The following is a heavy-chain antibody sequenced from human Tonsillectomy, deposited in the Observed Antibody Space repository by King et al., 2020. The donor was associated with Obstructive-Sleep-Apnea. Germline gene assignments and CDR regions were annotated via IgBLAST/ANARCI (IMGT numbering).Heavy chain of an antibody. V-gene: IGHV3-23*04. CDR2: ISGSGAGT. CDR3: AKAPGYYDSY. D-gene: IGHD3-22*01. J-gene: IGHJ4*02. CDR1: GFTFRSYA. Sequence: VQLVESGGGLVQPGGSLRLSCAASGFTFRSYAMSWVRQAPGKGLEWVAAISGSGAGTYYADSVKGRFTISRDNSKNTLYLQMNSLRAEDTAVYYCAKAPGYYDSYWGQGTLVTVSS.